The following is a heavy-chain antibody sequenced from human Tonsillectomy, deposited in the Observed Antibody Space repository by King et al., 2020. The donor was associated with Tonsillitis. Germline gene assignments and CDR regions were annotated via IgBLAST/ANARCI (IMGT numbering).Heavy chain of an antibody. Sequence: QLVQSGGGLVQPGGSLRLSCAASGFTVSSNYMSWVRQAPGQGLEWVSVIYSGGDTYYADSVKGRFTISRDNSKNTLYLQMNSLRVEDTAVYYCAREGPKGEQLEYFDYWGQGTLVTVAS. CDR2: IYSGGDT. D-gene: IGHD1-26*01. CDR1: GFTVSSNY. CDR3: AREGPKGEQLEYFDY. J-gene: IGHJ4*02. V-gene: IGHV3-66*01.